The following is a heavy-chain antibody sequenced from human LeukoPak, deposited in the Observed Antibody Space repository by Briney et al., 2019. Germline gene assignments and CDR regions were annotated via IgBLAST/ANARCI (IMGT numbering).Heavy chain of an antibody. CDR1: GGTFSSYA. D-gene: IGHD3-10*01. Sequence: ASVKVPCKASGGTFSSYAISWVRQAPGQGLEWMGWISAYNGNTGYAQKFQGRVTITRNTSISTAYMELSSLRSEDTAVYYCARGYYGSGSDWGQGTLVTVSS. V-gene: IGHV1-8*03. J-gene: IGHJ4*02. CDR3: ARGYYGSGSD. CDR2: ISAYNGNT.